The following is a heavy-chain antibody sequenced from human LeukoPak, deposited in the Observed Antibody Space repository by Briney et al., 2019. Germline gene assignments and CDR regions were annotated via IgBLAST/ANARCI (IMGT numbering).Heavy chain of an antibody. Sequence: PSETLSLTCTVSGGSISSYYRSWIRQPPGKGLEWIGYIYYSGSTNYNPSLKSRVTISVDTSKNQFSLKLSSVTAADTAVYYCARAEGDSSGYEDRDAFDIWGQGTMVTVSS. V-gene: IGHV4-59*01. CDR3: ARAEGDSSGYEDRDAFDI. D-gene: IGHD3-22*01. CDR1: GGSISSYY. J-gene: IGHJ3*02. CDR2: IYYSGST.